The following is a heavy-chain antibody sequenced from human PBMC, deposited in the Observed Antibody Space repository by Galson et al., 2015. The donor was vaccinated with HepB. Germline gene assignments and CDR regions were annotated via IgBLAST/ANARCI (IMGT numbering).Heavy chain of an antibody. CDR3: ARGALHEGRVLDY. CDR2: IYTGGST. CDR1: GFAVSSNY. V-gene: IGHV3-66*01. Sequence: SLRLSCAASGFAVSSNYMSWVRQAPGKGLEWVSVIYTGGSTYYADSVKGRFTISRDNSKNTLYLQMNSLRAEDTAVYYCARGALHEGRVLDYWGQGTLVTVSS. J-gene: IGHJ4*02.